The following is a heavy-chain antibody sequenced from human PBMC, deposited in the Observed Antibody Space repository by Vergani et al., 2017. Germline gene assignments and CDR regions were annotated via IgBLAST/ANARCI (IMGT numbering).Heavy chain of an antibody. J-gene: IGHJ4*02. CDR2: INPSGGHT. V-gene: IGHV1-46*03. D-gene: IGHD3-9*01. Sequence: QVQVVQSEAEVKKSGASAKVSCKTSGYTFSNYYMHWVRQAPGQGLEWMGIINPSGGHTNYAQKFQGRVTMTRDTSTSTVYMELSSLRSEDTAIYYSARGDYGILTGYRYWGQGTLVTVSA. CDR3: ARGDYGILTGYRY. CDR1: GYTFSNYY.